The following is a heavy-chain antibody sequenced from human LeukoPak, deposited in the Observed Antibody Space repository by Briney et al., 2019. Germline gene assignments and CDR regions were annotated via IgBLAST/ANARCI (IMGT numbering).Heavy chain of an antibody. J-gene: IGHJ4*02. CDR2: ISAYNGNT. CDR3: AREGIAVAGTFGY. D-gene: IGHD6-19*01. Sequence: ASVKVSCKASGYTFTSYGISWVRQAPGQGLEWMGWISAYNGNTNYAQKFQGRVTITADESTSTAYMELSSLRSEDTAVYYCAREGIAVAGTFGYWGKGTLVTVSS. CDR1: GYTFTSYG. V-gene: IGHV1-18*01.